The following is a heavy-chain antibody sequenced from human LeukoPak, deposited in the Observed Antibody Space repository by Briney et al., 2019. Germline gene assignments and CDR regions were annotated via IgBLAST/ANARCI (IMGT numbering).Heavy chain of an antibody. CDR1: GGSFSGYY. V-gene: IGHV4-34*01. Sequence: PSETLSLTCAVYGGSFSGYYWSWIRQPPGKGLEWIGEINHSGSTNYNPSLKSRVTISVDTSKNQFSLKLSSVTAADTAVYYCAHLYDSSGYYHYDAFDIWGQGTMVTVSS. J-gene: IGHJ3*02. CDR2: INHSGST. D-gene: IGHD3-22*01. CDR3: AHLYDSSGYYHYDAFDI.